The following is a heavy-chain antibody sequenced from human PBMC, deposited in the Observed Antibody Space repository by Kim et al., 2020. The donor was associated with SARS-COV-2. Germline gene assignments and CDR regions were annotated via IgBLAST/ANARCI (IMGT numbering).Heavy chain of an antibody. CDR1: GFSFSDYA. J-gene: IGHJ2*01. CDR3: AKDRISRDVFWSFDQ. V-gene: IGHV3-23*01. Sequence: GGSLRLSCAASGFSFSDYAMSWVRLAPGKGLVWVSRLFGSGGGVDHAESVKGRFRVSRDNSKNTLYLQMDRLRVEDTAIYYCAKDRISRDVFWSFDQGGGGTLLTVSS. CDR2: LFGSGGGV. D-gene: IGHD3-9*01.